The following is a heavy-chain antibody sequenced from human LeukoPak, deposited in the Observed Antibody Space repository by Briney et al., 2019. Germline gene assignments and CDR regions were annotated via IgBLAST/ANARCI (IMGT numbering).Heavy chain of an antibody. CDR3: AKDFSTYGFDI. D-gene: IGHD2/OR15-2a*01. CDR1: GFTFSYYV. J-gene: IGHJ3*02. Sequence: GGSLRLSCAASGFTFSYYVMNWVRQAPGKGLEWVSAIGGSGGTTYYADSVKGRFTISRDNSKNTLYLHMNSLRVEDTAVYYCAKDFSTYGFDIWGQGTVVTVSS. CDR2: IGGSGGTT. V-gene: IGHV3-23*01.